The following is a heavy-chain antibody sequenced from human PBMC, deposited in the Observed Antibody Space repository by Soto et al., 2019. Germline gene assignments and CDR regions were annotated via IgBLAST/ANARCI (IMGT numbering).Heavy chain of an antibody. J-gene: IGHJ4*02. CDR2: IGYRTTDT. CDR3: AKDRGGGSVIDY. D-gene: IGHD5-12*01. V-gene: IGHV3-23*01. CDR1: GFILSRHA. Sequence: GGSLRLSCATSGFILSRHAMSWVRQAPGKGLDWVSVIGYRTTDTYYADSVKGRFTISRDESKNTVYLQMNNLRVEDTAVYYCAKDRGGGSVIDYWGQGTLVTVSS.